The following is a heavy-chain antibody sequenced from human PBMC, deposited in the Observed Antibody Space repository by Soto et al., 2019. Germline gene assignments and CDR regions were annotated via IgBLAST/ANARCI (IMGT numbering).Heavy chain of an antibody. CDR2: ISYDGSNK. Sequence: PGGSLRLSCAASGFTFSSYAMHWVRQAPGKGLEWVAVISYDGSNKYYADSVKGRFTISRDNSKNTLYLQMNSLRAEDTAVYYCERDFINWSRSGNAFDIWGQGTMVTVSS. CDR3: ERDFINWSRSGNAFDI. J-gene: IGHJ3*02. V-gene: IGHV3-30-3*01. CDR1: GFTFSSYA. D-gene: IGHD3-3*01.